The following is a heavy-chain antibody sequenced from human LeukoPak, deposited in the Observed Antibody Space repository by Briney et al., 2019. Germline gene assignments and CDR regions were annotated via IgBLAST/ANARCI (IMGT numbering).Heavy chain of an antibody. CDR2: ISSSSSTI. V-gene: IGHV3-48*04. J-gene: IGHJ4*02. D-gene: IGHD6-13*01. CDR1: GFTFSSYS. Sequence: GGSLRLSCAASGFTFSSYSMNWVRQAPGKGLEWVSYISSSSSTIYYADSVKGRFTISRDNAKNSLYPQMNSLRAEDTAVYYCARDLKRYSSSWYDYWGQGTLVTVSS. CDR3: ARDLKRYSSSWYDY.